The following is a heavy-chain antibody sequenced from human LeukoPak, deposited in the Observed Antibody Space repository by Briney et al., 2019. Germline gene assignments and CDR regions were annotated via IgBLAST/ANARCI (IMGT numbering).Heavy chain of an antibody. CDR3: ARGLQYQLLKALGHYYMDV. V-gene: IGHV1-69*05. CDR2: IIPISGTA. CDR1: GGTFSSHA. J-gene: IGHJ6*03. Sequence: ASVKVSCKASGGTFSSHAIAWVRQAPGQGPEWMGGIIPISGTANYAQKFQGRVTITTDESTSTAYLELNSLASDDTAVYYCARGLQYQLLKALGHYYMDVWGEGTTVTVSS. D-gene: IGHD2-2*01.